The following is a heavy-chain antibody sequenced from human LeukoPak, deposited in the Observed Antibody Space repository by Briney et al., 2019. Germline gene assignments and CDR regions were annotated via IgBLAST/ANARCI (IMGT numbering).Heavy chain of an antibody. CDR3: TRDQYNSGWYYFDY. Sequence: GGSLRLSCVVSGFTFSSYGMHWVRQAPGKGLEWVAFIRFDGSDKYYADSVKGRFTISRDNSKNTLFLQMNSLRAEDTAVYYCTRDQYNSGWYYFDYWGQGTLVTVSS. CDR2: IRFDGSDK. V-gene: IGHV3-30*02. CDR1: GFTFSSYG. D-gene: IGHD6-19*01. J-gene: IGHJ4*02.